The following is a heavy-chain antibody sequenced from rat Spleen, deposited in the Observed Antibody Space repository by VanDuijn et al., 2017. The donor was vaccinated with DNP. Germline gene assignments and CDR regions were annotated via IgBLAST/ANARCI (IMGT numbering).Heavy chain of an antibody. Sequence: EVQLVESGGGLVQPGSSLKLSCAASGFTFSNYGMHWIRQAPTKGLEWVASISPSGGSTYYRDSVKGRFTISRDNAKSTLYLQMDSLRSEDTATYYCARIGAVTGTFDYWGQGVMVTVSS. J-gene: IGHJ2*01. V-gene: IGHV5-19*01. CDR1: GFTFSNYG. CDR2: ISPSGGST. CDR3: ARIGAVTGTFDY. D-gene: IGHD5-1*01.